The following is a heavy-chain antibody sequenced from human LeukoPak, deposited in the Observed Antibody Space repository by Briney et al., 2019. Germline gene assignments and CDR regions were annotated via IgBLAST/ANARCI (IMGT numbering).Heavy chain of an antibody. J-gene: IGHJ4*02. CDR3: ARDHCSPGTCLGGH. V-gene: IGHV1-2*02. CDR1: GYTFTGYY. CDR2: INPNSGGT. Sequence: RASVKVSCKASGYTFTGYYIHWVRQAPGQGLEWMGWINPNSGGTNYAHKFQGRVTLSVDRDTATTYMEVTSLRSEDTAIYYCARDHCSPGTCLGGHWGQGTLVTVSS. D-gene: IGHD2-15*01.